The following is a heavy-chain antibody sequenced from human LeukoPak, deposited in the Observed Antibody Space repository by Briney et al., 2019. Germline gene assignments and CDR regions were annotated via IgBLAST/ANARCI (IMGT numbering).Heavy chain of an antibody. J-gene: IGHJ4*02. CDR3: ARERGVGGSGTLDY. V-gene: IGHV3-53*01. CDR2: IYSGGST. D-gene: IGHD3-10*01. Sequence: AGGSLRLSCAASGFTVSSNYMSWVRQGPGKGLEWVSVIYSGGSTYYADSVKGRFAISRDNSKNTLYLQMNSLRAEDTAVYYCARERGVGGSGTLDYWGQGTLVAVSS. CDR1: GFTVSSNY.